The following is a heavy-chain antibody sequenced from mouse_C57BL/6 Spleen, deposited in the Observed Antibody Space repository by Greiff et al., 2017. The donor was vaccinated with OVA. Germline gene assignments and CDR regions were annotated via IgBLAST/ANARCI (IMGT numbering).Heavy chain of an antibody. CDR1: GYTFTDYY. V-gene: IGHV1-76*01. J-gene: IGHJ4*01. Sequence: QVQLQQSGAELVRPGASVKLSCKASGYTFTDYYINWVKQRPGQGLEWIARIYPGSGNTYYNEKFKGKATLTAEKSSSTAYMQLSSLTSEDSAVYFCARRGHSYSAMDYWGQGTLVTVSA. CDR3: ARRGHSYSAMDY. CDR2: IYPGSGNT. D-gene: IGHD3-3*01.